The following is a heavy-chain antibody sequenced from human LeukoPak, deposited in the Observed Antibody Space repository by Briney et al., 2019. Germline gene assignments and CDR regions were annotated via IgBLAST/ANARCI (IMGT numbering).Heavy chain of an antibody. Sequence: GGSLRLSCAVSGFTFSSYAMHWVRQAPGKGLEWVAVISYDGSNKYYADSVKGRFTISRDNSKNTLYLQMNSLRAEDTAVYYCARGGGYCSSTSCYRARFDNWFDPWGQGTLVTVSS. D-gene: IGHD2-2*01. CDR3: ARGGGYCSSTSCYRARFDNWFDP. V-gene: IGHV3-30-3*01. CDR2: ISYDGSNK. J-gene: IGHJ5*02. CDR1: GFTFSSYA.